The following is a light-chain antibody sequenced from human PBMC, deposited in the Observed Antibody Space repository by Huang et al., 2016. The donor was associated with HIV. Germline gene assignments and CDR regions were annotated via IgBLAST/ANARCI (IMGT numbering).Light chain of an antibody. CDR3: QQYHTIPWT. CDR1: QGIGNS. V-gene: IGKV1-NL1*01. Sequence: DIQMTQSPSSLSASVGDRVTITCRATQGIGNSLAWYHQKPGKAPRLLLYATSRLESGVPSRFRGSGSGTHYTLTINTLQPEDIGSYYCQQYHTIPWTFGQGTKVEVK. CDR2: ATS. J-gene: IGKJ1*01.